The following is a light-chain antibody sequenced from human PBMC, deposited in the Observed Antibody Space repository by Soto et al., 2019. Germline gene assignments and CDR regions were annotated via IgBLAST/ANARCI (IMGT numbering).Light chain of an antibody. V-gene: IGKV3-11*01. CDR2: DAS. J-gene: IGKJ4*01. CDR1: QSVSSD. Sequence: EIVLAQAPATLSCSAGERATLSCRASQSVSSDLAWYQQKPGQAPRLLIYDASNRATGIPARFSGSGSGTDFTLTISRLEPEDFAVYYCQQYAASVTFGGGTKVDIK. CDR3: QQYAASVT.